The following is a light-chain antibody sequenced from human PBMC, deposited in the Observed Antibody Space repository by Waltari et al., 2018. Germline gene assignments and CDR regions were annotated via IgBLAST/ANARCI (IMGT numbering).Light chain of an antibody. Sequence: SYELTQPLSVSVALGQTARITCGGNNIGRKNVHWYQQKPGQAPVLVIYRDSNRPSGIPDRFAGSNSGNTATLTTSRAQDGDEADYYCQVWDSSKVVFGGGTKLTVL. CDR1: NIGRKN. CDR3: QVWDSSKVV. J-gene: IGLJ2*01. CDR2: RDS. V-gene: IGLV3-9*01.